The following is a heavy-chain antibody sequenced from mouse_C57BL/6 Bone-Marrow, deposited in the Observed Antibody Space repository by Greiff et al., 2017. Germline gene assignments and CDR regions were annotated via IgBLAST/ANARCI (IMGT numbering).Heavy chain of an antibody. Sequence: EVKLQESGGDLVKPGGSLKLSCAASGFTFSSSGMSWVRQTPDKRLEWVATISSGGSYTYYPDSVKGRFTISRDNAKNTLYLQMSSLKSEDTAMYYCARRGRRGYFDVWGTGTTVTVSS. V-gene: IGHV5-6*02. CDR2: ISSGGSYT. D-gene: IGHD1-1*01. J-gene: IGHJ1*03. CDR3: ARRGRRGYFDV. CDR1: GFTFSSSG.